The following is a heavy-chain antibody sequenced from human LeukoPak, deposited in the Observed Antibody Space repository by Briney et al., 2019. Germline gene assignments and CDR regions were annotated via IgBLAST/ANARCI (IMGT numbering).Heavy chain of an antibody. CDR2: IKQDGSEK. CDR3: AREKHYYGSVVDY. V-gene: IGHV3-7*01. J-gene: IGHJ4*02. Sequence: GGSLRLSCAASGFSFSRYWMSWVRQAPGKGLEWVANIKQDGSEKYYVDSVKGRFTISRDNAKNSLYLQMNSLRVEDTAVYYCAREKHYYGSVVDYWGQGTLVTVSS. CDR1: GFSFSRYW. D-gene: IGHD3-10*01.